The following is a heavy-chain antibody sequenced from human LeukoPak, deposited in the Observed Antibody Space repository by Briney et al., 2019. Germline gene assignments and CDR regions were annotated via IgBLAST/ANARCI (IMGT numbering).Heavy chain of an antibody. V-gene: IGHV4-39*07. CDR3: AREGRAPRAAFDI. Sequence: SETLSLTCTVSGGSISSSSYYWGWIRQPPGKGLEWIGSIYYSGSTYYNPSLKSRVTISVDTSKNQFSLKLSSVTAADTAVYYCAREGRAPRAAFDIWGQGTMVIVSS. J-gene: IGHJ3*02. CDR2: IYYSGST. CDR1: GGSISSSSYY.